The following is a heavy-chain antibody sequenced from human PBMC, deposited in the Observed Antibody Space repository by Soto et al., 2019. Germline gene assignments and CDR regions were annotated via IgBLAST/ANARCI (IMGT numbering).Heavy chain of an antibody. CDR2: IYHSGST. V-gene: IGHV4-4*02. D-gene: IGHD1-26*01. CDR1: GGSISSSNW. Sequence: QVQLQESGTGLVKPSGTLSLTCAVSGGSISSSNWWSWVRQPPGKGLEWIGEIYHSGSTNYNPPLKSRVTISVDKSNNQSSLKLSSVTAADTAVYYCARVSGSYYYGMDVWGQGTTVTVSS. CDR3: ARVSGSYYYGMDV. J-gene: IGHJ6*02.